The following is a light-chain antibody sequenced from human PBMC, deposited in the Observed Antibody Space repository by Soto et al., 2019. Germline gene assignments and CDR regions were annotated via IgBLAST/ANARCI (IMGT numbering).Light chain of an antibody. CDR2: EVS. Sequence: QSVLTQPASVSGSPGQSITISCTGTSSDVGSYNLVSWYQQHPGKAPKLMIYEVSKRPSGVSNRFSGSKSGNTASLTISGLQAEDEADYYCCSYAGSSTRRWVFGGGTKVTVL. CDR1: SSDVGSYNL. V-gene: IGLV2-23*02. J-gene: IGLJ3*02. CDR3: CSYAGSSTRRWV.